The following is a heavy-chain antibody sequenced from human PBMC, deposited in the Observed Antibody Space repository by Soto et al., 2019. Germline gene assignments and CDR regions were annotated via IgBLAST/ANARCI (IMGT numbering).Heavy chain of an antibody. CDR2: IIPNIGIA. CDR1: GYTFTGYY. Sequence: SVKVSCKASGYTFTGYYMHWVRQAPGQGLEWMGRIIPNIGIANYAQKFQGRVTITTDTSTSTAYMELSSLRSEDTAVYYCARGGNGFCGGGSCYSQVGYYYMDVWGKGTTVTVSS. V-gene: IGHV1-69*04. J-gene: IGHJ6*03. D-gene: IGHD2-15*01. CDR3: ARGGNGFCGGGSCYSQVGYYYMDV.